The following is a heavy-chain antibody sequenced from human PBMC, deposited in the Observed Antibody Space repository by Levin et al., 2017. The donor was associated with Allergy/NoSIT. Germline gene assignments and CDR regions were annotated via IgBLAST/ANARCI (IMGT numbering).Heavy chain of an antibody. CDR3: ARECRGSSCGKGFSDN. Sequence: GESLKISCAASGFTFSSYWMSWVRQAPGKGLEWVANIKEDGSEKYYVDSVKGRFTMSRDNAKNSVYLQMNSLRAEDTAVYYCARECRGSSCGKGFSDNWGQGTLVTVSP. CDR2: IKEDGSEK. J-gene: IGHJ4*02. V-gene: IGHV3-7*01. CDR1: GFTFSSYW. D-gene: IGHD2-15*01.